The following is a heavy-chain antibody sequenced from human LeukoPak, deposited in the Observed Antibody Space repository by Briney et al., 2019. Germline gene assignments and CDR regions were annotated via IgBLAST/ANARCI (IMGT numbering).Heavy chain of an antibody. CDR1: GGSISSSSYY. D-gene: IGHD6-19*01. V-gene: IGHV4-39*01. CDR2: IDYSGNT. CDR3: AGNPVAGFDF. Sequence: SETLSLTCTVSGGSISSSSYYWRWIRQPPGKGLEWIASIDYSGNTYYNPSLKSRVTMFVDTSKNQFSLGLRSVTAAGTAVYYCAGNPVAGFDFWGQGALVTVSS. J-gene: IGHJ4*02.